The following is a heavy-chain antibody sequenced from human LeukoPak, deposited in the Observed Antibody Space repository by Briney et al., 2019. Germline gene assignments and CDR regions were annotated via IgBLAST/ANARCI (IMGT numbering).Heavy chain of an antibody. CDR2: INLNSGGT. Sequence: ASVTVSCKASGYTFTGYYMHWVRQAPGQGLEWMGWINLNSGGTNYAQKFQGRVTMTRDTSISTAYMELSRLRSDDTAVYYCARDMAPAAYYYFDYWGPGTLLSVSS. CDR1: GYTFTGYY. D-gene: IGHD2-2*01. CDR3: ARDMAPAAYYYFDY. J-gene: IGHJ4*01. V-gene: IGHV1-2*02.